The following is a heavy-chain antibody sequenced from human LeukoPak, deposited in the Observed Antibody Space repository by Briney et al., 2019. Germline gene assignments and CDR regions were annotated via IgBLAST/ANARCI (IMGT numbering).Heavy chain of an antibody. J-gene: IGHJ4*02. V-gene: IGHV3-30-3*01. Sequence: PGRSLRLSCAASGFTFSSYVMHWVRQAPGKGLEWVAVISYDGSNKYYADSVKGRFTISRDNSKNTLYLQMNSLRAEDTAVYYCARTVYGDYEYYFDYWGQGTLVTVSS. CDR3: ARTVYGDYEYYFDY. CDR2: ISYDGSNK. CDR1: GFTFSSYV. D-gene: IGHD4-17*01.